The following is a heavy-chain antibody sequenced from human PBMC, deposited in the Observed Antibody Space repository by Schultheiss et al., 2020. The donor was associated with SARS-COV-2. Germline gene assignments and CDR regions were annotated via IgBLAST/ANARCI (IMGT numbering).Heavy chain of an antibody. CDR3: ARGTGGWMTGYYYYYYMDV. J-gene: IGHJ6*03. V-gene: IGHV4-59*01. CDR2: IYYSGST. CDR1: GGSFSGYY. Sequence: SETLSLTCAVYGGSFSGYYWSWIRQPPGKGLEWIGYIYYSGSTNYNPSLKSRVTISVDTSKNQFSLKLSSVTAADTAVYYCARGTGGWMTGYYYYYYMDVWGKGTTVTVSS. D-gene: IGHD1-1*01.